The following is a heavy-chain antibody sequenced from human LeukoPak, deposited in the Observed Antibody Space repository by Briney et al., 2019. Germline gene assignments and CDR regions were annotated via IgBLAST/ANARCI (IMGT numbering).Heavy chain of an antibody. CDR1: GGSISSGSYY. V-gene: IGHV4-61*02. CDR2: IHTSGST. J-gene: IGHJ4*02. D-gene: IGHD3-22*01. CDR3: ARSSGYYLYYFDY. Sequence: SQTLSLTCTVSGGSISSGSYYWSWIRQPAGKGLERIGRIHTSGSTNYNPSLKSRVTISVDTSKNQFSLKLSSVTAADTAVYYCARSSGYYLYYFDYWGQGTLVTVSS.